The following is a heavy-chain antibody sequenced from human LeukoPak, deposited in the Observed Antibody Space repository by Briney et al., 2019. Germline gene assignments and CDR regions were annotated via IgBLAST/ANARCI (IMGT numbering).Heavy chain of an antibody. Sequence: SETLSLTCTVSGGSFSSYYWSWIRQPPGKGLAWTGYIYYSGSTNYNPSLKSRVTISVDTSKNQFSLKLSSVTAADTAVYYCARGHYYGSGDYFDYWGQGTLVTVSS. V-gene: IGHV4-59*01. CDR2: IYYSGST. CDR1: GGSFSSYY. D-gene: IGHD3-10*01. CDR3: ARGHYYGSGDYFDY. J-gene: IGHJ4*02.